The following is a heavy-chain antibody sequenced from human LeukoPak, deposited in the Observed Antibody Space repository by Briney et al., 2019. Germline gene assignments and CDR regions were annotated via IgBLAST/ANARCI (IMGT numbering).Heavy chain of an antibody. CDR2: ISSSSLYI. CDR3: AREGDGYNSPIDY. CDR1: GFTLSTYS. Sequence: TAGGSLRLSCAASGFTLSTYSLNWVRQAPGKGLEWVSSISSSSLYIYYADSVKGRFTISRDNAKNSLFLQMNSLRAEDTAVYYCAREGDGYNSPIDYWGQGTLVTVSS. D-gene: IGHD5-24*01. J-gene: IGHJ4*02. V-gene: IGHV3-21*01.